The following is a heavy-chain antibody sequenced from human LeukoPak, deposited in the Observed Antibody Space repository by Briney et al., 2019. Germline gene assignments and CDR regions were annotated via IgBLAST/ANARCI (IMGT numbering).Heavy chain of an antibody. Sequence: ASVKVSCKTSGYSFIDSYMQWVRQAPGQGLEWMGWINPKTGDTKYAQTFQGRVTMTRETSIRTTYMELSSLRSDDTAIYYCGSEATAIGGVIVRVAYWGQGTLVSVSS. V-gene: IGHV1-2*02. J-gene: IGHJ4*02. CDR1: GYSFIDSY. D-gene: IGHD3-16*02. CDR3: GSEATAIGGVIVRVAY. CDR2: INPKTGDT.